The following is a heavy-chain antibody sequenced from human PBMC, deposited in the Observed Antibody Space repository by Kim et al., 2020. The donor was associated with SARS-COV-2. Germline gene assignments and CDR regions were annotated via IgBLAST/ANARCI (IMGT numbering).Heavy chain of an antibody. V-gene: IGHV3-9*01. J-gene: IGHJ6*02. CDR1: GFTFDDYA. D-gene: IGHD2-2*02. CDR2: ISWNSGSI. CDR3: AKDGQSPTTYCSSTSCYNRDYYYYGMDV. Sequence: GGSLRLSCAASGFTFDDYAMHWVRQAPGKGLEWVSGISWNSGSIGYADSVKGRFTISRDNAKNSLYLQMNSLRAEDTALYYCAKDGQSPTTYCSSTSCYNRDYYYYGMDVWGQGTTVTVSS.